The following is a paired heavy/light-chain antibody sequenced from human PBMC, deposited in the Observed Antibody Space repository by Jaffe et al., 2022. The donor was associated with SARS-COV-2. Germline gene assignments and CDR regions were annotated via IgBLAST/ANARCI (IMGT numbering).Light chain of an antibody. Sequence: DIQLTQSPSFLSASVGDRVTITCRASQGISSYLAWYHQKPGKAPKLLIYAASTLQSGVPSRFSGSGSGTEFTLTISSLQPEDFATYYCQQVNYYPYTFGQGTKLEIK. CDR3: QQVNYYPYT. CDR1: QGISSY. J-gene: IGKJ2*01. CDR2: AAS. V-gene: IGKV1-9*01.
Heavy chain of an antibody. J-gene: IGHJ4*02. CDR3: ARQYSSGWYEMDY. CDR1: DGSITSSNYC. D-gene: IGHD6-19*01. CDR2: IYYSGST. V-gene: IGHV4-39*01. Sequence: QLQLQESGPGLVKPSETLSLTCSVSDGSITSSNYCWGWIRQPPGKGLEWIGNIYYSGSTHYNPSLMSRVTISVDASKNQFSLKLSSVTAADTAVYHCARQYSSGWYEMDYWGQGTLVTVSS.